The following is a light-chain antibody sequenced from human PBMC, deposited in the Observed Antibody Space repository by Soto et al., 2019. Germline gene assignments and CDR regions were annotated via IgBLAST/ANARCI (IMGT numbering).Light chain of an antibody. CDR1: QSVSKS. V-gene: IGKV3-15*01. CDR3: QQYNNWPPIT. Sequence: EIVMTQSPATLSVSPGERATLSCRASQSVSKSLAWYQQKPGQAPRLLISSASTRATGIPARFSGSGSETEFTLTISSLQSEDFAGYYGQQYNNWPPITFGQGTRLEIK. CDR2: SAS. J-gene: IGKJ5*01.